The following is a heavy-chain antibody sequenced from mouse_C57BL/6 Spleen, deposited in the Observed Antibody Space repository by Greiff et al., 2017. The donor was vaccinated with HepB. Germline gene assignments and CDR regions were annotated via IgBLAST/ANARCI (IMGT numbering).Heavy chain of an antibody. CDR2: IYPGDGDT. J-gene: IGHJ1*03. CDR1: GYAFSSSW. V-gene: IGHV1-82*01. D-gene: IGHD1-1*01. Sequence: LVESGPELVKPGASVKISCKASGYAFSSSWMNWVKQRPGKGLEWIGRIYPGDGDTNYNGKFKGKATLTADKSSSTAYMQLSSLTSEDSAVYFCAREDYGRGNFDVWGTGTTVTVSS. CDR3: AREDYGRGNFDV.